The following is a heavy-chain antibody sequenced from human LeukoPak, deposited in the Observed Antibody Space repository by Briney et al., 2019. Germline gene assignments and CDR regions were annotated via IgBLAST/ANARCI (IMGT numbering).Heavy chain of an antibody. V-gene: IGHV3-21*01. D-gene: IGHD6-19*01. Sequence: PGGSLRLSCAASGFTFSSYSMNWVRQAPGKGLEWVSSISSSSTYIHYADSVKGRFTISRDNAKKSLYLQMNSLRAEDTAVYYCARDGVAVAGPSPFDYWGQGTLVTVSS. CDR1: GFTFSSYS. CDR3: ARDGVAVAGPSPFDY. J-gene: IGHJ4*02. CDR2: ISSSSTYI.